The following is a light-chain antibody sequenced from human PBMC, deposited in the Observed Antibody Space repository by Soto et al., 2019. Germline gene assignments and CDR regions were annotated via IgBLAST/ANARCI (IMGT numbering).Light chain of an antibody. CDR2: GNI. V-gene: IGLV1-40*01. J-gene: IGLJ3*02. CDR1: SSNIGAGFD. CDR3: QSYDTSLSAWV. Sequence: QSVLTQPPSVSGAPGQGVTISCTGSSSNIGAGFDVHWYQQLPRTAPKLLIYGNINRPSGVPDRFSASKSGTSASLAITGLQAEDEADYYCQSYDTSLSAWVFGGGTKLTVL.